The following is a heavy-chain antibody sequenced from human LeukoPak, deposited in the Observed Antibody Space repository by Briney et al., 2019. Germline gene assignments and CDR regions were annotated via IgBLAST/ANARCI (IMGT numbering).Heavy chain of an antibody. D-gene: IGHD4-11*01. V-gene: IGHV4-59*01. Sequence: SETLSLTCTVSGGSISSYYWSWIRQPPGKGLEWIGYIYYSGSTNYNPSLKSRVTISVDTSKNQLSLKLSSVTAADTAVYYCARDLDYSNYIDYGMDVWGQGTTVTVSS. CDR2: IYYSGST. CDR1: GGSISSYY. J-gene: IGHJ6*02. CDR3: ARDLDYSNYIDYGMDV.